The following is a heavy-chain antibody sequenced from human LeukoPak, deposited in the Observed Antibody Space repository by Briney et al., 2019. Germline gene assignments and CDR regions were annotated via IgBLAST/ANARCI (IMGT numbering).Heavy chain of an antibody. V-gene: IGHV4-30-2*01. CDR1: GGSISSGGYS. J-gene: IGHJ3*02. CDR3: ARVDTAMVDGAFDI. Sequence: PSETLSLTCAVSGGSISSGGYSWSWIRQPPGKGLEWIGYIYHSGSTYYNPSLKSRVTISVDRSKNQFSLKLSSVTAADTAVYYCARVDTAMVDGAFDIWGQGTMVTVSS. CDR2: IYHSGST. D-gene: IGHD5-18*01.